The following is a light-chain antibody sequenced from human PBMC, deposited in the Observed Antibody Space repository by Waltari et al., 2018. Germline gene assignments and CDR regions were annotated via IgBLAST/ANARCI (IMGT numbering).Light chain of an antibody. CDR1: QDISTY. CDR2: DAS. Sequence: DIQMTQSPSSLSASVGDRVTITCQASQDISTYLNWYQQKPGKAPKLLIYDASNLETGVPSRFSGSGSGTDFSFTISSLQPEDIATYYCQQYDNVPGTFGPGTKVDIK. J-gene: IGKJ3*01. V-gene: IGKV1-33*01. CDR3: QQYDNVPGT.